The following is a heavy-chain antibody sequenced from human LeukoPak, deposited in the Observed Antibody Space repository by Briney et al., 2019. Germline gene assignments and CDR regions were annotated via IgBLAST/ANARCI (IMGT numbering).Heavy chain of an antibody. CDR3: ATGYCSSTSCYTYYYYMDV. CDR1: GGTFSSYA. V-gene: IGHV1-69*05. CDR2: IIPIFGTA. J-gene: IGHJ6*03. Sequence: SVKLFCKASGGTFSSYAISWVRQAPGQGLEWMGGIIPIFGTANYAQKFQGRVTITTDESTSTAYMELSSLRSEDTAVYYCATGYCSSTSCYTYYYYMDVWGKGTTVTVSS. D-gene: IGHD2-2*02.